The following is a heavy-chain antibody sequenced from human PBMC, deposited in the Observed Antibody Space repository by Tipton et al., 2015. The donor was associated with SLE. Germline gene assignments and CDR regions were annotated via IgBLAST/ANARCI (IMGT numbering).Heavy chain of an antibody. Sequence: SLRLSCAASGFTYNDFSLHWVRQAPGKGLEWVSSISWTGGSIDYAASVKGRFTISRDNAKNSLYLQMNSLRAEDTALYYCAKGHPYTSGWTHPYFDYWGQGTLVTVSS. D-gene: IGHD6-19*01. V-gene: IGHV3-9*01. CDR2: ISWTGGSI. J-gene: IGHJ4*02. CDR3: AKGHPYTSGWTHPYFDY. CDR1: GFTYNDFS.